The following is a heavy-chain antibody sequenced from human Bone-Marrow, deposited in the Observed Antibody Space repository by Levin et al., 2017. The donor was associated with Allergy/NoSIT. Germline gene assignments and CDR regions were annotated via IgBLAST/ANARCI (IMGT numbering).Heavy chain of an antibody. CDR2: INPNSGGT. D-gene: IGHD2-15*01. CDR1: GYTFTGYY. J-gene: IGHJ4*02. CDR3: ARGGSRLSD. V-gene: IGHV1-2*02. Sequence: MPGGSLRLSCKTSGYTFTGYYIHWVRQAPGQGLEWMGWINPNSGGTNYAEKFQGRVTLTRDTSISTAYMELSRLRSDDTAVFYCARGGSRLSDWGQGTLVTVSS.